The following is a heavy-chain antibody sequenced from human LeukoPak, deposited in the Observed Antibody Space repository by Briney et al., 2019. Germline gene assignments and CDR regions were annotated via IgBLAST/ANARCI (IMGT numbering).Heavy chain of an antibody. D-gene: IGHD3-10*01. Sequence: SGTLSLTCTVSGGSVSSSNYYWSWIRQPPGKELEWIGSFYHGGLTYYNPSLQRRVTMSVDTSKNHFSLKLSSVTAADTAVYYCAVPGPTSSYYFDYWGQGALVTVSS. CDR3: AVPGPTSSYYFDY. CDR2: FYHGGLT. J-gene: IGHJ4*02. CDR1: GGSVSSSNYY. V-gene: IGHV4-39*07.